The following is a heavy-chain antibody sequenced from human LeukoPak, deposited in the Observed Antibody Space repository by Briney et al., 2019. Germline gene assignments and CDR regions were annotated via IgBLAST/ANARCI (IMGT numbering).Heavy chain of an antibody. Sequence: TGGSLRLSCAASGFTFSSYAMSWVRQAPGKGLEWVSAISGSGGSTYYADSVKGRFTISRDNSKNTLYLQMNSLRAEDTAVYYCAKYYDFWSGYYRYWGQGTLVTVSS. CDR2: ISGSGGST. V-gene: IGHV3-23*01. CDR1: GFTFSSYA. J-gene: IGHJ4*02. CDR3: AKYYDFWSGYYRY. D-gene: IGHD3-3*01.